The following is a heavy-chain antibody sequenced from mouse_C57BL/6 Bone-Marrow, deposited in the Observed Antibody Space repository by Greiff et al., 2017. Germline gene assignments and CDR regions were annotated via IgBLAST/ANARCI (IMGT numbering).Heavy chain of an antibody. V-gene: IGHV1-50*01. Sequence: QVQLQQPGAELVKPGASVKLSCKASGYTFTSYWMQWVKQRPGQGLEWIGEIDPSDSYTNYNQKFKGKATLTVDTSSSTAYMQLSSLTSEDSAVDYCARDGYYYARDYWGQGTSVTVSS. CDR2: IDPSDSYT. J-gene: IGHJ4*01. D-gene: IGHD2-3*01. CDR3: ARDGYYYARDY. CDR1: GYTFTSYW.